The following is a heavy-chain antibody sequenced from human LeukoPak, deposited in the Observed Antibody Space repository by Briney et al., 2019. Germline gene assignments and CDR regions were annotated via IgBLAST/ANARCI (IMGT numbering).Heavy chain of an antibody. CDR2: INPNSGGT. Sequence: GASVKVSCTASAYTFTGYYMHWVRQAPGQGLEWMGWINPNSGGTNYAQKFQGRVTMTRDTSISTAYMELSRLRSDDTAVYYCARLYGGNPIDYWGQGTLVTVSS. CDR3: ARLYGGNPIDY. J-gene: IGHJ4*02. CDR1: AYTFTGYY. V-gene: IGHV1-2*02. D-gene: IGHD4-23*01.